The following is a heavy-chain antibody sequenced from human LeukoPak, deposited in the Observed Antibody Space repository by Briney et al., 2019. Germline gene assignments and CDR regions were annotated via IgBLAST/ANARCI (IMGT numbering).Heavy chain of an antibody. V-gene: IGHV1-18*01. CDR3: ARGADSRWVQFEY. CDR2: ISPYNGNT. Sequence: ASVKVSCKASGYTFTHSHITWVRQAPGQGLEWMGRISPYNGNTDFAQKFQGRVTLTTDTPTSTAYMELRSLTSDDTAVYYCARGADSRWVQFEYWGQGTLVTVSS. D-gene: IGHD5-24*01. J-gene: IGHJ4*02. CDR1: GYTFTHSH.